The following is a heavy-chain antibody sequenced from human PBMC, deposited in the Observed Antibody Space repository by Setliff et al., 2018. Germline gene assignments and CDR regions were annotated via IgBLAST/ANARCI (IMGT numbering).Heavy chain of an antibody. V-gene: IGHV3-23*03. CDR2: IFSGGSSA. CDR1: GFTFNNYA. CDR3: AKAASPLFAINGVEYYFDS. J-gene: IGHJ4*02. Sequence: GESLKISCAASGFTFNNYAVSWVRQAPGKGLEWVSTIFSGGSSAYYADSVKGRFTISRDNSKSTLYLQMNSLRAEDTAVYFCAKAASPLFAINGVEYYFDSWGQGNLVTVSS. D-gene: IGHD3-3*01.